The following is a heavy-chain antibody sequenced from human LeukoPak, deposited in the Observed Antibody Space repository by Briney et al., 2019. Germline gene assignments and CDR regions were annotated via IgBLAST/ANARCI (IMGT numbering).Heavy chain of an antibody. V-gene: IGHV4-34*01. D-gene: IGHD3-10*02. CDR2: IYYSGST. J-gene: IGHJ5*02. Sequence: SETLSLTCAVYGGSFSDYYWIWMRQPPGKGREGIGSIYYSGSTYYNPSLKSRVTIPVDTSKNQFSLKLSSVTAADTAVYYCARHLANVRWGVNPRWFAPWGQGTLVTVSS. CDR1: GGSFSDYY. CDR3: ARHLANVRWGVNPRWFAP.